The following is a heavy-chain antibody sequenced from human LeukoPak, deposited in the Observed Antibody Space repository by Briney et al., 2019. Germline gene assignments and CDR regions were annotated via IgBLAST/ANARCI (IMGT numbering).Heavy chain of an antibody. CDR3: ARVRGDFETD. D-gene: IGHD3-16*01. Sequence: SETLSLSCSVSGGSISSYYWTWIRQPPGKGLEWIGYRYYSGSTTYNPSLKSRVTISVDTSKSQFSLKLISVTAADTAIYYCARVRGDFETDWGQSTLVTVSS. CDR1: GGSISSYY. J-gene: IGHJ1*01. CDR2: RYYSGST. V-gene: IGHV4-59*01.